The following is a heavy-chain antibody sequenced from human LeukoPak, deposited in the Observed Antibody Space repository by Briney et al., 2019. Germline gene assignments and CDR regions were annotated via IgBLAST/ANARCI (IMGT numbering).Heavy chain of an antibody. CDR3: ARGRAGNYYNHNDY. Sequence: GWSLPLSCAASGFTLSGYWMHWVRQAPGKGLVWVSRISGDGRITAYADSVKGRFTTSRDNAKNTLYLQMNSLRAEDTAVYYCARGRAGNYYNHNDYWGQGTLVTVSS. D-gene: IGHD3-10*01. CDR2: ISGDGRIT. CDR1: GFTLSGYW. V-gene: IGHV3-74*01. J-gene: IGHJ4*01.